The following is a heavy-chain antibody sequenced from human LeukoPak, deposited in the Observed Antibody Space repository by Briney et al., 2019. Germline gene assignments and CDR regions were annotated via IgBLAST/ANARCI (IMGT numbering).Heavy chain of an antibody. J-gene: IGHJ4*02. CDR3: ARGRHLGYCSSTSCHPLDY. V-gene: IGHV4-34*01. CDR1: GGSFSGYY. Sequence: SETLSLTCAVYGGSFSGYYWSWIRQPPGKGLEWIEEINHSGSTNYNPSLKSRVTISVDTSKNQFSLKLSSVTAADTAVYYCARGRHLGYCSSTSCHPLDYWGQGTLVTVSS. D-gene: IGHD2-2*01. CDR2: INHSGST.